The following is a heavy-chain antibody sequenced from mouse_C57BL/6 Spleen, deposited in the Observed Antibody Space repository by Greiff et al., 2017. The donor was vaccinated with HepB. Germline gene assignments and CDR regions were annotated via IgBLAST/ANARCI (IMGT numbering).Heavy chain of an antibody. Sequence: QVQLQQPGAELVKPGASVKLSRKASGYTFTSYWMHWVKQRPGQGLEWIGMIHPNSGSTNYNEKFKNKATLTVDKSSSTAYMQLSSLTSEDSAVYYCASSYSNYRGDYFDYWGQGTTLTVSS. J-gene: IGHJ2*01. V-gene: IGHV1-64*01. CDR1: GYTFTSYW. D-gene: IGHD2-5*01. CDR2: IHPNSGST. CDR3: ASSYSNYRGDYFDY.